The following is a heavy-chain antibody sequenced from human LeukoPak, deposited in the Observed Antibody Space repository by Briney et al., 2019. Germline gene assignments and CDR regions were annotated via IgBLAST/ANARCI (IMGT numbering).Heavy chain of an antibody. V-gene: IGHV3-21*01. Sequence: PGGSLRLSCAASGFTFSSYSMNWVRQAPGKGLEWVSSISSSRSYIYYADSVKGRFTISRDNAKNSLYLQMNSLRAEDTAVYYCARDRLLWFGEPSNWFDPWGQGTLVTVSS. CDR1: GFTFSSYS. D-gene: IGHD3-10*01. CDR3: ARDRLLWFGEPSNWFDP. CDR2: ISSSRSYI. J-gene: IGHJ5*02.